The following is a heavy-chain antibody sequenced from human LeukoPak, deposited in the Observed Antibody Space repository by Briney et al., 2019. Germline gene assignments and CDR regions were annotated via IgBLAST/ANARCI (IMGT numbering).Heavy chain of an antibody. J-gene: IGHJ5*02. D-gene: IGHD2-2*02. CDR2: IYPGDSHT. CDR3: ARGPYAYTSSATLGSYNWFDP. V-gene: IGHV5-51*01. CDR1: GYSFPNYW. Sequence: GESLQISCKGSGYSFPNYWIGWVRQLPGKGLEWMGIIYPGDSHTRYSPSFQDQVTISVDKSISTAYLQWSSLKASDTAMYYCARGPYAYTSSATLGSYNWFDPWGQGSLVTVSS.